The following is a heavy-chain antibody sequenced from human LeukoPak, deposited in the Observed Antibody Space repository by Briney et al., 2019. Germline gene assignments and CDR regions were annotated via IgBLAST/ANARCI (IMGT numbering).Heavy chain of an antibody. CDR3: ARLHPYMVRGEHGMDV. V-gene: IGHV1-69*04. D-gene: IGHD3-10*01. CDR1: GDTFNNYA. J-gene: IGHJ6*02. CDR2: IIPIPGVE. Sequence: ASVKVSCKASGDTFNNYAFSWVRQAPGQGLEWMGRIIPIPGVEYSAQKFQGRVTITADKSTSTVYMELSSLTSEDTAVYYCARLHPYMVRGEHGMDVWGQGTTVTVSS.